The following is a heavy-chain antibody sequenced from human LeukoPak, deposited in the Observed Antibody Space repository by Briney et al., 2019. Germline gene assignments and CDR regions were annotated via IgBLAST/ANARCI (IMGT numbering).Heavy chain of an antibody. CDR1: DDSITMYY. D-gene: IGHD4-11*01. CDR2: VDHTGST. CDR3: ARGRVSSSTWYSTYYYYFYMDV. J-gene: IGHJ6*03. V-gene: IGHV4-59*01. Sequence: SETLSLTCSVSDDSITMYYWTWIRQPPGKGLEWIGYVDHTGSTNFNPSLNGRVSISRATSKNLFSLRLRSVTAADTAVYFCARGRVSSSTWYSTYYYYFYMDVWGKGTTVTVSS.